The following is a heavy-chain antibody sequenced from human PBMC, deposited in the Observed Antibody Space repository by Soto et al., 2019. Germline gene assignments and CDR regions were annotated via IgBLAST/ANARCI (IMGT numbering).Heavy chain of an antibody. CDR3: VRGGRLVRFDS. Sequence: EVQLLESGGDLVQPGGSLRLSCAASGFTFSSYAMSWVRRVPGKGLEWVSTISSSGSSTYYADSVKGRFTISRDNSKNSLYLQMNSLRVEDTAVYYSVRGGRLVRFDSWGQGTLVTVSS. J-gene: IGHJ4*02. CDR2: ISSSGSST. V-gene: IGHV3-23*01. CDR1: GFTFSSYA. D-gene: IGHD2-15*01.